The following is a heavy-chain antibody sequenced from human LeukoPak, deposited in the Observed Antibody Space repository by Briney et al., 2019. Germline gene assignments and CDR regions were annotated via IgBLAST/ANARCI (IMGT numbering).Heavy chain of an antibody. CDR1: GYTFTSYG. D-gene: IGHD3-3*01. Sequence: ASVKVSCKASGYTFTSYGISWVRQAPGQGLEWMGWISVYNGNTKYLQKFQGRVTMTRDTSTNTVYMELSSLRSEDTAVYYCVRDLEWGNNDWFDPWGQGTLVTVSS. J-gene: IGHJ5*02. CDR2: ISVYNGNT. V-gene: IGHV1-18*01. CDR3: VRDLEWGNNDWFDP.